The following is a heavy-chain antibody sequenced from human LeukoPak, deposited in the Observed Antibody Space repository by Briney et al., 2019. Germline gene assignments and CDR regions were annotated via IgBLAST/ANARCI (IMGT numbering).Heavy chain of an antibody. J-gene: IGHJ4*02. CDR2: INSDGSST. CDR3: ARGYSYGYRIDY. D-gene: IGHD5-18*01. CDR1: GFTFSNYW. V-gene: IGHV3-74*01. Sequence: GGSLRLSCVASGFTFSNYWMHWVRQAPEKGLVWVSCINSDGSSTSYADSVKGRLTISRDNAKNTLYLQMNSLRAEDTAVYYCARGYSYGYRIDYWGQGTLVTVSS.